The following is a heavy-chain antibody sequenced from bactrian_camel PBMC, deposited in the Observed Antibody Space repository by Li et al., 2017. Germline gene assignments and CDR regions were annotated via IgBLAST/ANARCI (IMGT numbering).Heavy chain of an antibody. D-gene: IGHD3*01. V-gene: IGHV3S31*01. CDR2: INSGGVIT. J-gene: IGHJ4*01. Sequence: VQLVESGGGLVQPGGSLTLSCAASGFTFSNSAMSWVRQASGKGLEWVSTINSGGVITYYADSVKGRFTISRDNAKNTLYLQLNSLKTEDTAMHYCAKVQIYGLDTLDYWGQGTQVTVS. CDR1: GFTFSNSA. CDR3: AKVQIYGLDTLDY.